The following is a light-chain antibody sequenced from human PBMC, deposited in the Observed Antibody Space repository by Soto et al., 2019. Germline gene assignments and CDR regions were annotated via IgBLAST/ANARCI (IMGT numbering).Light chain of an antibody. CDR3: TSYAGSDIWV. Sequence: QSALTQPASVSGSLGQSITISCSGTSSDVGTYKLVSWYQQHPGKAPQLVIFEDVERPSGVSNRFSGSKSGNTASLTVSGLQPEDEADYYCTSYAGSDIWVFGGGTKVTVL. CDR1: SSDVGTYKL. V-gene: IGLV2-14*02. J-gene: IGLJ3*02. CDR2: EDV.